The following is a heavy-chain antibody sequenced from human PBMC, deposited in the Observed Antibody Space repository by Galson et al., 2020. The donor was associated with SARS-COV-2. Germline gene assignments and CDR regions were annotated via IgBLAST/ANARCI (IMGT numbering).Heavy chain of an antibody. D-gene: IGHD3-10*01. V-gene: IGHV1-2*02. J-gene: IGHJ4*02. Sequence: ASVKVSCKASGYTFTGYYMHWVRQAPGQGLEWMGWINPNSGGTNYAQKFQGRVTMTRDTSISTAYMELSRLRSDDTAVYYCASFGSLYGSGSYDIDYWGQGTLVTVSS. CDR2: INPNSGGT. CDR3: ASFGSLYGSGSYDIDY. CDR1: GYTFTGYY.